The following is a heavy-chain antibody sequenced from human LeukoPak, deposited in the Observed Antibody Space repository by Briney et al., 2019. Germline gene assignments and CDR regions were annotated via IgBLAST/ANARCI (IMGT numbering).Heavy chain of an antibody. Sequence: SETLSLTCTVSGGSISSSSYYWGWIRQPPGKGLEWIGSIYYSGLTYYRPSLQSRVTISVDTSKNQFSLKLNSMTAAGTAVYFCARIRWLRDWYFDLWGRGTLVTVSS. CDR1: GGSISSSSYY. CDR2: IYYSGLT. CDR3: ARIRWLRDWYFDL. V-gene: IGHV4-39*07. J-gene: IGHJ2*01. D-gene: IGHD5-12*01.